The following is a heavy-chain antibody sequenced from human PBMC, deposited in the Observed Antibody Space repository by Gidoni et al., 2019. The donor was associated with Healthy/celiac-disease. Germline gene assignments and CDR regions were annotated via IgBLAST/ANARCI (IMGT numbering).Heavy chain of an antibody. CDR3: ARGLLWFGELFSDAFDI. Sequence: QVQLQESGPGLVKPSGTLSLTCAGAGGSISSSNWWSWVRQPPGKGLEWIGEIYHRGSTNYNPSLKSRVTISVDKSKNQFSLKLSSVTAADTAVYYCARGLLWFGELFSDAFDIWGQGTMVTVSS. D-gene: IGHD3-10*01. J-gene: IGHJ3*02. CDR2: IYHRGST. CDR1: GGSISSSNW. V-gene: IGHV4-4*02.